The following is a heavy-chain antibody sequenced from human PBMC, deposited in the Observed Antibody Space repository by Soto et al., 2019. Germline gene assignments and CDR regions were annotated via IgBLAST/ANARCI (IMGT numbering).Heavy chain of an antibody. CDR3: AREGTAAAGKNRWFDP. V-gene: IGHV4-4*07. J-gene: IGHJ5*02. CDR1: GGSISSYY. D-gene: IGHD6-13*01. CDR2: IYTSGST. Sequence: PSETLSLTCTVSGGSISSYYWSWIRQPAGKGLEWIGRIYTSGSTNYNPSLKSRVTMSVDKSKNQFSLKLSSVTAADTAVYYCAREGTAAAGKNRWFDPWGQGTLVTVS.